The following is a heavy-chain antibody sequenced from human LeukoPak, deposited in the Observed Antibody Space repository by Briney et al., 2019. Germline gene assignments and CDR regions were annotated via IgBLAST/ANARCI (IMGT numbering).Heavy chain of an antibody. CDR1: GFTFSSYS. D-gene: IGHD3-22*01. CDR2: ISSSSSYI. CDR3: ARDPFYDSSGREDY. Sequence: SGGSLRLSCAASGFTFSSYSMNWVRQAPGKGLEWVSSISSSSSYIYYADSAKGRFTISRDNAKNSLYLQMHSLRAEDTAVYYCARDPFYDSSGREDYWGQGTLVTVSS. V-gene: IGHV3-21*01. J-gene: IGHJ4*02.